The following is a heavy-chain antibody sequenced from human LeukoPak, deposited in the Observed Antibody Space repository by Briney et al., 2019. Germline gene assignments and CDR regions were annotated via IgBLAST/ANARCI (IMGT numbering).Heavy chain of an antibody. CDR2: INPNSGGT. CDR3: ARDQGDYYYYYYMDV. Sequence: GASVKVSCTASGYTFTGYYMHWVRQAPGQGLEWMGWINPNSGGTNYAQKFQGRVTTTRDTSISTAYMELSRLRSDDTAVYYCARDQGDYYYYYYMDVWGKGTTVTISS. D-gene: IGHD1-26*01. J-gene: IGHJ6*03. CDR1: GYTFTGYY. V-gene: IGHV1-2*02.